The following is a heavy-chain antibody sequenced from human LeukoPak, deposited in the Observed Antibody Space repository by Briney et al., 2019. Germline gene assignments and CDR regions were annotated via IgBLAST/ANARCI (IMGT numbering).Heavy chain of an antibody. J-gene: IGHJ6*02. CDR2: ISWNSGSI. CDR3: AKDIAPHIVVVVAASDYYYGMDV. V-gene: IGHV3-9*01. D-gene: IGHD2-15*01. Sequence: GGSLRPSCTASGFTFVDYAMHWVRQPPPKGLEAVSGISWNSGSIGYADSVKGRVTISRDNAKNSLYLQMNSLRAEDTALYYCAKDIAPHIVVVVAASDYYYGMDVWGQGTTVTVSS. CDR1: GFTFVDYA.